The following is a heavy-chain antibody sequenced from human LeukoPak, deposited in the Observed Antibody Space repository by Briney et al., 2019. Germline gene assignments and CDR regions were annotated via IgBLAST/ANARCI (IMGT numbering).Heavy chain of an antibody. CDR2: INHSGST. J-gene: IGHJ6*03. CDR3: ARERRDGYNVYYYYNYMDV. D-gene: IGHD5-24*01. V-gene: IGHV4-34*01. Sequence: KPSETLSLTCAVYGGSFSGYYWSWIRQPPGKGLEWIGEINHSGSTNYNPSLKSRVTISVDTSKNQFSLKLSSVTAADTAVYYCARERRDGYNVYYYYNYMDVWGKGTTVTVSS. CDR1: GGSFSGYY.